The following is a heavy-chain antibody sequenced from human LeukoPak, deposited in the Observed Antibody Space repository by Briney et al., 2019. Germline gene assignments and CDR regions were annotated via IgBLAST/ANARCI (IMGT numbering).Heavy chain of an antibody. CDR1: GGSFSGYY. J-gene: IGHJ4*02. Sequence: PSETLSLTCAVYGGSFSGYYWSWIRQPPGKGLEWVWEINHSGSTNYNPSPKSRVTISVDTSKNQFSLKLSSVTAADTAVYYCARGRRSGESFDYWGQGTLVTVSS. D-gene: IGHD3-10*01. CDR3: ARGRRSGESFDY. CDR2: INHSGST. V-gene: IGHV4-34*01.